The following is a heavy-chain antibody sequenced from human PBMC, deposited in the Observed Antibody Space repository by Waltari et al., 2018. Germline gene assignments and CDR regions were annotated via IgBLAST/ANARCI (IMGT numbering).Heavy chain of an antibody. CDR1: GYTFTSYA. CDR3: ARKNCGGDCYYYYYYGMDV. Sequence: QVQLVQSGAEVKKPGASVKVSCQASGYTFTSYAMHWVRQAPGQRLEWMGWINAGNGNTKYSQKFQGRVTITRDTSASTAYMELSSLRSEDTAVYYCARKNCGGDCYYYYYYGMDVWGQGTTVTVSS. J-gene: IGHJ6*02. D-gene: IGHD2-21*01. CDR2: INAGNGNT. V-gene: IGHV1-3*01.